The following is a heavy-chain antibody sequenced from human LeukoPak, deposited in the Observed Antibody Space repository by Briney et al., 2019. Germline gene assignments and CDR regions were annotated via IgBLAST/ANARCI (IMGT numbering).Heavy chain of an antibody. CDR1: GFTFKNYA. CDR3: AKDPGRGLPYYFDY. Sequence: GGSLRLSCAASGFTFKNYAMNWVRQSPGQGLEWVSTISGDAVTSWYADSVKGRFTISRDNSKNTLYLQMNSLRAEDTAVYYCAKDPGRGLPYYFDYWGQGTLVTVSS. V-gene: IGHV3-23*01. CDR2: ISGDAVTS. D-gene: IGHD3-10*01. J-gene: IGHJ4*02.